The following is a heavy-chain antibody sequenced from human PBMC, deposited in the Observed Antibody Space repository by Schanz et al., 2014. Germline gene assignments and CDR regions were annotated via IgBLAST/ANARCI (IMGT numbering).Heavy chain of an antibody. Sequence: QVQLVESGGGVVQPGKSLRLSCAASGFTFSSYSMHWVRQAPGKGLEWVAAITTAGTKMYYADSVRGRFTVSRDNSKSTLYVEMNSLRVEDTAVYYCARIGGSVFDYWAQGTLVTVSS. CDR2: ITTAGTKM. J-gene: IGHJ4*02. CDR1: GFTFSSYS. V-gene: IGHV3-30-3*01. CDR3: ARIGGSVFDY. D-gene: IGHD3-10*01.